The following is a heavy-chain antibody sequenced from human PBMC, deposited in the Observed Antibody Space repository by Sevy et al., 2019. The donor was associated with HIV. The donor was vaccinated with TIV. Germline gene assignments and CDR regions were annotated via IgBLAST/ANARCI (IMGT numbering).Heavy chain of an antibody. V-gene: IGHV3-30-3*01. J-gene: IGHJ4*02. CDR1: GFTFSSYA. CDR2: ISYDGSNK. CDR3: ARRAVAGTVYYFDY. D-gene: IGHD6-19*01. Sequence: GGSLRLSCAASGFTFSSYAMHWVRQAPGKGLEWVAVISYDGSNKYYADSVKGRFTISRDNSKNTLYLQMNSLRAEDTAVYYCARRAVAGTVYYFDYWAQGTLVTVSS.